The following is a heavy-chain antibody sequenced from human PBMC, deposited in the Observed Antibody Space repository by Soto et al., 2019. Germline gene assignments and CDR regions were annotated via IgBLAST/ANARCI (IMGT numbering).Heavy chain of an antibody. D-gene: IGHD3-3*01. J-gene: IGHJ4*02. CDR1: GFTFSGYS. CDR3: ARADTNGYYYLDY. V-gene: IGHV3-21*01. Sequence: PGGSLRLSCAASGFTFSGYSMNWVRQAPGKGLEWVSSISSSGSYIYYADSWKGRSTISRDNAKNSVYLQMNTLRAEDTAVYYCARADTNGYYYLDYWGQGTLVTVSS. CDR2: ISSSGSYI.